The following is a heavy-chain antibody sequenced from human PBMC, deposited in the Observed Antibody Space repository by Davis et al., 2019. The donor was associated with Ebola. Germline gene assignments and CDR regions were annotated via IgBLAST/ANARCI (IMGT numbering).Heavy chain of an antibody. CDR2: INAGNGNT. V-gene: IGHV1-3*01. CDR3: ARDLDYYDSSGYGWFDP. D-gene: IGHD3-22*01. Sequence: ASVKVSCKASGYTFTSYAMHWVRQAPGQRLEWMGWINAGNGNTKYSQKFQGRVTITRDTSASTAYMELSSLRSEDTAVYYCARDLDYYDSSGYGWFDPWGQGTLVTVSS. J-gene: IGHJ5*02. CDR1: GYTFTSYA.